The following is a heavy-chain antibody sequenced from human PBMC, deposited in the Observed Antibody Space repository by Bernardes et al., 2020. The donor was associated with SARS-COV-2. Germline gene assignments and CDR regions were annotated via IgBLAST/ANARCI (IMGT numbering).Heavy chain of an antibody. CDR1: GGSISSGDYY. J-gene: IGHJ5*02. V-gene: IGHV4-30-4*01. CDR2: IYYSGST. CDR3: ARVIRYYGSGSHDP. D-gene: IGHD3-10*01. Sequence: SETLSLTCTVSGGSISSGDYYWSWIRQPPGKGLEWIGYIYYSGSTYYNPSLKSRVTISVDTSKNQFSLKLSSVTAADTAVYYCARVIRYYGSGSHDPWGQGTLVTVSS.